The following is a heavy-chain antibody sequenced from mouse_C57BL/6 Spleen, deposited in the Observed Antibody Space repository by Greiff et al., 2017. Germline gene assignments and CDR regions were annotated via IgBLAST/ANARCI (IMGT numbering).Heavy chain of an antibody. Sequence: EVMLVESGAELVKPGASVKLSCTASGFNIKDYYMHWVKQRTEQGLAWIGRIDPEDGQTKYAPKFHGTATITADTSSNTAYLQLSSLTSEDTAVYYCARGGAYGSSHFDYWGQGTTLTVSS. V-gene: IGHV14-2*01. CDR1: GFNIKDYY. J-gene: IGHJ2*01. D-gene: IGHD1-1*01. CDR3: ARGGAYGSSHFDY. CDR2: IDPEDGQT.